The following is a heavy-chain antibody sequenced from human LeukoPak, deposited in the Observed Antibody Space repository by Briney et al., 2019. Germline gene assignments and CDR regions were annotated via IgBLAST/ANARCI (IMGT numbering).Heavy chain of an antibody. J-gene: IGHJ6*03. CDR2: IYYSGST. CDR3: ARAPIVVVPTLAYYMDV. D-gene: IGHD2-2*01. CDR1: GGSISSSSYY. Sequence: SETLSLTCTVSGGSISSSSYYWGWIRQPPGKGLEWIGSIYYSGSTYYNPSLKSRVTVSVDTSKNQFSLKLSSVTAADTAVYYCARAPIVVVPTLAYYMDVWGKGTTVTVSS. V-gene: IGHV4-39*07.